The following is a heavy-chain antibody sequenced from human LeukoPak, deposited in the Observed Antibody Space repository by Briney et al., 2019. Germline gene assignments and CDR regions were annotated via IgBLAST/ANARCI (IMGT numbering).Heavy chain of an antibody. Sequence: GGSLRLSCAASGFTFSSYAMSWVRQAPGEGLEWVSGISGSSGSTYYADSVKGRFTISRDNSKNTLYLQMNSLRAEDTAVYYCAKDFYGDYDMDVWGQGTTVTVSS. J-gene: IGHJ6*02. CDR1: GFTFSSYA. CDR2: ISGSSGST. D-gene: IGHD4-17*01. CDR3: AKDFYGDYDMDV. V-gene: IGHV3-23*01.